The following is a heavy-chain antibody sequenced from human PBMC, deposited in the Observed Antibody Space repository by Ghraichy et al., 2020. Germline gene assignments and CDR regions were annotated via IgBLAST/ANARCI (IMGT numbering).Heavy chain of an antibody. Sequence: SETLSLTCTVSGASITSGNYYWSWIRQPPGKGLEWIGYISYSGNTYYSPSLKSRVTISVDTSKNQFSLNLTSVTATDTAVYFCARVLGDSADHGAFDHWGQGTLVFVSS. V-gene: IGHV4-30-4*01. J-gene: IGHJ4*02. CDR3: ARVLGDSADHGAFDH. CDR2: ISYSGNT. D-gene: IGHD4-17*01. CDR1: GASITSGNYY.